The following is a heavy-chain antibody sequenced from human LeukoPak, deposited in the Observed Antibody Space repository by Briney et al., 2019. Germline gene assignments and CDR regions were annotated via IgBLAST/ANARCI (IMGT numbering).Heavy chain of an antibody. J-gene: IGHJ4*02. CDR3: ASERWLQY. D-gene: IGHD5-24*01. CDR1: GFTFSSYW. CDR2: INNDGSST. Sequence: PGGSLRLSCAASGFTFSSYWMHWVRQAPGKGLVWVSRINNDGSSTNYADSVKGRFTISRDNAKNTLYPQMNSLRAEDTGVFYCASERWLQYWGQGTLVTISS. V-gene: IGHV3-74*01.